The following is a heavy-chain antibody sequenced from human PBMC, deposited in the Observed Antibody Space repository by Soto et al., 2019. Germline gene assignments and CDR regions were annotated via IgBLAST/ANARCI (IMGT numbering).Heavy chain of an antibody. J-gene: IGHJ6*02. CDR2: INPNSGGT. CDR3: ARVSGWPYYYYGMDV. Sequence: ASVEVCGKASGYTFTGYYIHWVRQAPGQGLEWMGWINPNSGGTNYAQKFQGRVTMTRDTSISTAYMELSRLRSDDTAVYYCARVSGWPYYYYGMDVWGQGTTVTVSS. CDR1: GYTFTGYY. V-gene: IGHV1-2*02. D-gene: IGHD6-19*01.